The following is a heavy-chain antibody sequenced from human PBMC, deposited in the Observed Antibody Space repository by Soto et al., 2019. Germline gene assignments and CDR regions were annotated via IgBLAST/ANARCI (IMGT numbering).Heavy chain of an antibody. J-gene: IGHJ3*02. Sequence: GASVKVSCKASGYTFTSYGISWVRQAPGQGLEWMGWNSAYNGNTNYAQKLQGRVTMTTDTSTSTAYMELRSLRSDDTAVYYCARGFWSGYSRPDAFDIWGQGTMVTVSS. CDR2: NSAYNGNT. CDR1: GYTFTSYG. CDR3: ARGFWSGYSRPDAFDI. V-gene: IGHV1-18*04. D-gene: IGHD3-3*01.